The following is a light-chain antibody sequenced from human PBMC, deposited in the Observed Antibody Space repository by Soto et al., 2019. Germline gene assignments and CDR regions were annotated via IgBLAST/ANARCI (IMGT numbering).Light chain of an antibody. V-gene: IGLV2-14*01. J-gene: IGLJ3*02. Sequence: QLVLTQPASVSGSPGQSITISCTGTSGDIGGYNYVSWYQHHPGKAPKLVISEVSHRPSGISNRFSGSKSATTASLTISGLQAEDEADYYCSSFTNSSTLVVFGGGTKLTVL. CDR2: EVS. CDR3: SSFTNSSTLVV. CDR1: SGDIGGYNY.